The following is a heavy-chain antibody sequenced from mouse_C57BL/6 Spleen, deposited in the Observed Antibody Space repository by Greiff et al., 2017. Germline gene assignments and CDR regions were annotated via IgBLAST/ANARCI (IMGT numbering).Heavy chain of an antibody. CDR3: ARGDYGNFPWYFDV. CDR2: ISDGGSYT. Sequence: EVKLMESGGGLVKPGGSLKLSCAASGFTFSSYAMSWVRQTPEKRLEWVATISDGGSYTYYPDNVKGRFTISRDNAKNNLYLQMSHLKSEDTAMYYCARGDYGNFPWYFDVWGTGTTVTVSS. J-gene: IGHJ1*03. CDR1: GFTFSSYA. D-gene: IGHD2-1*01. V-gene: IGHV5-4*03.